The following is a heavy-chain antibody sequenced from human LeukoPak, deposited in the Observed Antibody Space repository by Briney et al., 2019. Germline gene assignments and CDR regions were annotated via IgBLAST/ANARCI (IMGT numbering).Heavy chain of an antibody. CDR2: IKQDGSDK. V-gene: IGHV3-7*04. D-gene: IGHD2-2*02. CDR1: GFTFSSYW. CDR3: ARERVCRSNSCYSTFDS. J-gene: IGHJ4*02. Sequence: GGSMRLSCAASGFTFSSYWMTWVRQAPGKGLEWVANIKQDGSDKHYVDSVKGRFTISRDNAKNSLFLQMDSLRDEDTAVYYCARERVCRSNSCYSTFDSWGQGTLVTVSS.